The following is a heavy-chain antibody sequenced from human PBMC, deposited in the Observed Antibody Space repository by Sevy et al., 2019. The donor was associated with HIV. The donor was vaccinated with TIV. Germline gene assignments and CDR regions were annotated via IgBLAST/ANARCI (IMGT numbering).Heavy chain of an antibody. D-gene: IGHD3-16*01. CDR1: GFTFSDYS. V-gene: IGHV3-30*04. CDR3: AKDRGEILHSAFDY. CDR2: ISYDGRNNK. J-gene: IGHJ4*02. Sequence: QHGGSLRLSCAASGFTFSDYSMHWVRQAPGKGLEWVAVISYDGRNNKYNADSVKGRFTISRDNSKNTLYLQMNSLRVEDTAIYYCAKDRGEILHSAFDYWGQGTLVTVSS.